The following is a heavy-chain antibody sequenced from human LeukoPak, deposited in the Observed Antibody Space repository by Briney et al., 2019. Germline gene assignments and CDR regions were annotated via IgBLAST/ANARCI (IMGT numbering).Heavy chain of an antibody. CDR3: AKMSGNSVLFSFDY. J-gene: IGHJ4*02. D-gene: IGHD4-23*01. CDR1: GFSFSTYA. CDR2: ISGGGTTT. Sequence: GGSLRLSCAASGFSFSTYAMSWVRQAPGKGLEWVSTISGGGTTTDYADSVKGRFTISRDNSKNTVYLQMNSLRVEDTAVYYCAKMSGNSVLFSFDYWGQGTLVTVSS. V-gene: IGHV3-23*01.